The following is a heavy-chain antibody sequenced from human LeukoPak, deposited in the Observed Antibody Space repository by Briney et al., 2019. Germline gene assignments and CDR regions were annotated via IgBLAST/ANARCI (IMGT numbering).Heavy chain of an antibody. CDR2: IYSGGST. J-gene: IGHJ4*02. V-gene: IGHV3-53*01. CDR1: GFTVSSNY. Sequence: GSLRLSCAASGFTVSSNYMSWVRQAPGKGLEGVSVIYSGGSTYYAAPVKGRFTISRDNSKNTLYLQMNSLRAEDTAVYYCARVPTYSSSWSDYWGQGTLVTVSS. CDR3: ARVPTYSSSWSDY. D-gene: IGHD6-13*01.